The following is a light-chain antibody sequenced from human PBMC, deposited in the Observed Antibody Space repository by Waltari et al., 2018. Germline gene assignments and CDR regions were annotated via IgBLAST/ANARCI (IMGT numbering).Light chain of an antibody. Sequence: EIVLTQSPATLSLSPGERATLSCRASQSVSSYLAWYQQKPGQAPRLLIYDASNRATGIPARFSGSGSETDFTLTIRSLEPEDFAVYDCQQRYNWPITFGQGTRLEIK. V-gene: IGKV3-11*01. CDR1: QSVSSY. J-gene: IGKJ5*01. CDR3: QQRYNWPIT. CDR2: DAS.